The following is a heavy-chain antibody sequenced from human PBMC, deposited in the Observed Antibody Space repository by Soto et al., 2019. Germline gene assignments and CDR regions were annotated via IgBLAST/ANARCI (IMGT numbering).Heavy chain of an antibody. CDR3: AKAARMITFGGVIV. CDR1: GFTFSSYA. J-gene: IGHJ4*02. CDR2: ISGSGGST. Sequence: PGGSLRLSCAASGFTFSSYAMSWVRQAPGKGLEWVSAISGSGGSTYYADSVKGRFTISGDNSKNTLYLQMNSLRAEDTAVYYCAKAARMITFGGVIVWGQGTLVTVSS. D-gene: IGHD3-16*02. V-gene: IGHV3-23*01.